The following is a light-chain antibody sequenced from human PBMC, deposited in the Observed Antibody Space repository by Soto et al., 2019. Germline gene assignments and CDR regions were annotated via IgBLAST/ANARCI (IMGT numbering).Light chain of an antibody. Sequence: QAVVTQPPSVSGAPGQGVTISCTGSSSNIGAGYDVHWYQQLPGTAPKLLIYGNSNRPSGVPDRFSGSKSGTSASLAITGLQAEDEADYYCQSYDSSLSFYVFGTGTKLTVL. V-gene: IGLV1-40*01. J-gene: IGLJ1*01. CDR2: GNS. CDR3: QSYDSSLSFYV. CDR1: SSNIGAGYD.